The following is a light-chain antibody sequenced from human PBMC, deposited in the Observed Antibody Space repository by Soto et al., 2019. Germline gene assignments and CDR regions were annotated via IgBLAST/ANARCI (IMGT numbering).Light chain of an antibody. J-gene: IGLJ7*01. V-gene: IGLV2-23*01. CDR1: SSDVGPYKL. CDR3: CSYAASDLI. CDR2: EGT. Sequence: QSVLTQPASVSGSPGQSITISCSGASSDVGPYKLVAWYQQHPDKAPKLIIHEGTKRPLGVSSRFSGSQSGTTASLTISGLQAEDEADYYCCSYAASDLIFGGGTQLTVL.